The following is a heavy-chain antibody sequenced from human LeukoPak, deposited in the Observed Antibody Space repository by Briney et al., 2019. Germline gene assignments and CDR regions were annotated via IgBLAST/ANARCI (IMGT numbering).Heavy chain of an antibody. D-gene: IGHD3-22*01. CDR2: IYTSGST. V-gene: IGHV4-61*02. Sequence: SETLSLTCTVSGGSISSGSYYWSWIRQPAGKGLEWIGRIYTSGSTNYNPSLKSRVTISLDTSENHFSLKLSSVTAADTAVYYCARVTTGGYYDYWGQGTLVTVSS. CDR1: GGSISSGSYY. CDR3: ARVTTGGYYDY. J-gene: IGHJ4*02.